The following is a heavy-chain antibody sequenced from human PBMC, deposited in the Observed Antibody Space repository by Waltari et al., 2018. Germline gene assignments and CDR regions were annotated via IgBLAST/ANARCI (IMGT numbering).Heavy chain of an antibody. CDR1: DVPSRTYA. CDR2: ISSTGDRI. Sequence: DVKLLESGGKLVQPGGSLILPCAGTDVPSRTYAIQWVRHSPVKGLEWVATISSTGDRIYYTDSVKGRFTISRDNSNNTLYLQMARLKVEDSALYYCAKDRSAYYDLPNSPFDHWGQGTLVSVSS. J-gene: IGHJ4*02. D-gene: IGHD3-3*01. V-gene: IGHV3-23*01. CDR3: AKDRSAYYDLPNSPFDH.